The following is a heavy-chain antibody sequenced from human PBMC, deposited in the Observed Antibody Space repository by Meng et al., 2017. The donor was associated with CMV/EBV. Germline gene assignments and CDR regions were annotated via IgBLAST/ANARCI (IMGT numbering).Heavy chain of an antibody. Sequence: GESLKISCAASGFTFSSYAMHWVRQAPGKGLEWVSVIYSGGSTYYADSVKGRFTISRDNSKNTLYLQMNSLRAEDTAVYYCARGGTTSYPYGMDVWGQGTTVTVSS. V-gene: IGHV3-53*01. CDR1: GFTFSSYA. D-gene: IGHD4-11*01. CDR3: ARGGTTSYPYGMDV. J-gene: IGHJ6*02. CDR2: IYSGGST.